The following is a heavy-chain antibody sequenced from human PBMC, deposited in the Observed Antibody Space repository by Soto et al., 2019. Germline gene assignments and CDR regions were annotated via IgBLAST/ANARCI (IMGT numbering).Heavy chain of an antibody. J-gene: IGHJ4*02. CDR1: GFMFSSYG. D-gene: IGHD6-19*01. Sequence: QVQLVASGGGVVRPGRSLRLSCAASGFMFSSYGMHWVRQDPGKGLEWVAAISYDGTIEHYVDSVKGRFTISRDNSRNTLYLQLNSLRAEDTAVYYCAKGHFSAWYYFDYWGQGTLVTVSS. CDR2: ISYDGTIE. V-gene: IGHV3-30*18. CDR3: AKGHFSAWYYFDY.